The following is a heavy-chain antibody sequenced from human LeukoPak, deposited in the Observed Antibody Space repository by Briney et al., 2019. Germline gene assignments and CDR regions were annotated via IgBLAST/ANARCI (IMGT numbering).Heavy chain of an antibody. J-gene: IGHJ4*02. V-gene: IGHV3-9*01. D-gene: IGHD6-13*01. CDR3: AKDHSRGLDY. CDR1: GFTFDDYA. CDR2: ISWNSGSI. Sequence: GGSLRLSCAASGFTFDDYAMHWVRQAPGKGLEWVSGISWNSGSIGYADSVKGRFTISRDNAKNSLYLQMNSLRAEDTALYYCAKDHSRGLDYWGQGMLVTVSS.